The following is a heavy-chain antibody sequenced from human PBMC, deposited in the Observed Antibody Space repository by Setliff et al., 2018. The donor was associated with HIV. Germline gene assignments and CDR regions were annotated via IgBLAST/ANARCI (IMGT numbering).Heavy chain of an antibody. V-gene: IGHV3-53*01. Sequence: GGSLRLSCVASGITVSGIYMTWVRQAPGKGLEWVSVINGGTTTYYADSVKGRFTISRDNSKNTLYLQMNSLRAEDTAVYYCARNPRPIAAAGFDLDYWGQGTMVTVSS. CDR2: INGGTTT. J-gene: IGHJ4*02. CDR1: GITVSGIY. CDR3: ARNPRPIAAAGFDLDY. D-gene: IGHD6-13*01.